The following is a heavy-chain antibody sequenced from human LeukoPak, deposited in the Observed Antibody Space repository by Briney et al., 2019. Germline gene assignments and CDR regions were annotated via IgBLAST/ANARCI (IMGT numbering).Heavy chain of an antibody. D-gene: IGHD6-19*01. CDR1: GGSTSSSSDY. CDR3: ARQAITVAGLNWFDP. CDR2: MYHSGST. J-gene: IGHJ5*02. V-gene: IGHV4-39*01. Sequence: PSETLSLTCTVSGGSTSSSSDYWGWIRQPPGKGLEWIGSMYHSGSTNYNPSLKSRVTISVDTSKNQFSLKLSSVTATDTAVYYCARQAITVAGLNWFDPWGQGTLVTVSS.